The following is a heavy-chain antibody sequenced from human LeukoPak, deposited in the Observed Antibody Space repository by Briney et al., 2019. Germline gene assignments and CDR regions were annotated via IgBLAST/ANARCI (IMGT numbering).Heavy chain of an antibody. V-gene: IGHV3-33*01. CDR1: GFTFSRYG. J-gene: IGHJ4*02. CDR3: ARDLGVTTFYFDS. Sequence: GGSLRLSCVASGFTFSRYGMHWIRQAPGKGLEGVAVIWFDGSKRYYADSVKGRFTISRDDSKNMLYLQMNSLRVEDTAIYYRARDLGVTTFYFDSWGQGALVTVSS. CDR2: IWFDGSKR. D-gene: IGHD4-17*01.